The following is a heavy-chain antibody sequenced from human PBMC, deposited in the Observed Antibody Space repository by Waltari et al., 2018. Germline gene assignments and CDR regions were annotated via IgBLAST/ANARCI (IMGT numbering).Heavy chain of an antibody. Sequence: QVQLVESGGGVVEPGRSLRLSCAASGFPFSSSGMHWVRQVPGKGLEWVAVIWYDGSNKYYADSVKGRFTISRDNSKNTLYLQMNSLRAEDTAMYYCAKDRLLGFSGGNYWGQGTLVTVSS. V-gene: IGHV3-30*18. D-gene: IGHD3-3*01. CDR2: IWYDGSNK. CDR1: GFPFSSSG. CDR3: AKDRLLGFSGGNY. J-gene: IGHJ4*02.